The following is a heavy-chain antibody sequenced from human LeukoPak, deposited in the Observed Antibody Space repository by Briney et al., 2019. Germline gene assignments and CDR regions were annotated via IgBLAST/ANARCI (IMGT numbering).Heavy chain of an antibody. Sequence: GGSLRLSCAASGFTFSSYWMSWVRQAPGKGLEWVANIKQDGSEKYYVDSVKGRFTISRDNAKNSLYLQMNSLRAEDTAVYYCARGTTNYYGSGSYFVWGQGTLVTVSS. CDR2: IKQDGSEK. J-gene: IGHJ4*02. CDR1: GFTFSSYW. D-gene: IGHD3-10*01. CDR3: ARGTTNYYGSGSYFV. V-gene: IGHV3-7*03.